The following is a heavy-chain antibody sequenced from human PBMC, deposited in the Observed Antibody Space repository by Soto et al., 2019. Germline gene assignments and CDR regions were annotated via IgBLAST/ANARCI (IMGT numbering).Heavy chain of an antibody. J-gene: IGHJ4*02. V-gene: IGHV1-69*02. CDR3: ASPNPLRGSGFLFAS. CDR2: IIPSLGIA. D-gene: IGHD4-17*01. CDR1: GGTFSSYT. Sequence: QVQLVQSGAEVKKPGSSVTVSCKASGGTFSSYTISWVRHAPGQGLEWMGRIIPSLGIANYAQKFQGRVTITADKSTGPAYRKLSSPRSEDTAVYYCASPNPLRGSGFLFASWGQGTLVTVSS.